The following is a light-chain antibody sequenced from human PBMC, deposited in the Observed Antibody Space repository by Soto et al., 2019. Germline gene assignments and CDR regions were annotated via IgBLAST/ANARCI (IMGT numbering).Light chain of an antibody. J-gene: IGLJ1*01. CDR3: RSYDSSLSGYV. Sequence: QSVLTQPPSVSGAPGQRVTISCTGSSSKIGAGYDVHWYQQLPGTAPKLLIYGNSNRPSGVPDRLSGSKSGTSASLAISGLQAEDDADYSCRSYDSSLSGYVFGTGTKLTVL. V-gene: IGLV1-40*01. CDR2: GNS. CDR1: SSKIGAGYD.